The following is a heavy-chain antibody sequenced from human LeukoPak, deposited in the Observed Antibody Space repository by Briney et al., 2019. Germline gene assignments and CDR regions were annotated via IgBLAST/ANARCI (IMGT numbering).Heavy chain of an antibody. CDR3: ARDATAMVTRLDY. Sequence: PGGSLRLSCAASGFTFSDYYMSWIRHAPGKGLEWVSYISSSGSTIYYADSVKGRFTISRDNAKNSLYLQMNSLRAEDTAVYYCARDATAMVTRLDYWGQGTLVTVSS. CDR2: ISSSGSTI. CDR1: GFTFSDYY. V-gene: IGHV3-11*01. D-gene: IGHD5-18*01. J-gene: IGHJ4*02.